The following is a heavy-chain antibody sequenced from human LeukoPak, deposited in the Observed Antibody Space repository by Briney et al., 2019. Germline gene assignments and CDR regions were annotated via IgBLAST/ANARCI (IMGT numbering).Heavy chain of an antibody. CDR1: GYIFTNHY. CDR2: INPSGSST. V-gene: IGHV1-46*01. Sequence: AASVKVSCKASGYIFTNHYMHWVRQAPGQGLEWMGLINPSGSSTLYAEEFRGRIIMTRDMSTATDYMELSSLRSEDTAVYYCAKDDYYDTSGYRDWGQGTLVTVSS. D-gene: IGHD3-22*01. CDR3: AKDDYYDTSGYRD. J-gene: IGHJ4*02.